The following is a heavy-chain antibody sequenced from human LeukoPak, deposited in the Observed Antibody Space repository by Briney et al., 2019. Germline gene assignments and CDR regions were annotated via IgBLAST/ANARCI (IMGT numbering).Heavy chain of an antibody. D-gene: IGHD3-22*01. CDR3: ARGESSGSNWFDP. V-gene: IGHV4-59*01. Sequence: PSETLSLTCTVSGGSISSYYWNWIRQPPGRGLDWIGYIYYSGSTNYNPSLKSRVTISVDTSKNQFSLKLGSVTAADTAVYYCARGESSGSNWFDPWGQGALVTVSS. CDR1: GGSISSYY. J-gene: IGHJ5*02. CDR2: IYYSGST.